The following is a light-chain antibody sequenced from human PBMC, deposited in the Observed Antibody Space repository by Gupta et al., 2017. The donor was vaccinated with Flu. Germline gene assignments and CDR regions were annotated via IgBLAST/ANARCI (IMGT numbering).Light chain of an antibody. V-gene: IGLV1-44*01. CDR1: SSNIGNNI. CDR3: AAWDDSLNGRV. CDR2: SNN. Sequence: SSNIGNNILNWYQQLPGTAPKLLIYSNNLRPSGVPDRFSGSKSGTSASLAISGLQSEDEADYYCAAWDDSLNGRVFGTGTKVTVL. J-gene: IGLJ1*01.